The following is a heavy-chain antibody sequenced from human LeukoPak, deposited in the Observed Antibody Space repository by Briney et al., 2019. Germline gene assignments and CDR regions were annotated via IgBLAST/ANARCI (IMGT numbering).Heavy chain of an antibody. CDR1: GFIFSDYY. CDR3: ARLSHYAFDM. CDR2: ITDSGNEI. J-gene: IGHJ3*02. Sequence: GESLGLSCAPSGFIFSDYYMSWVRQAPGKGPEWVSYITDSGNEIYYADSVKGRFTISRDNAKNSLFLQMNSLRAEDTAVYYCARLSHYAFDMWGQGAVVTVSS. V-gene: IGHV3-11*01.